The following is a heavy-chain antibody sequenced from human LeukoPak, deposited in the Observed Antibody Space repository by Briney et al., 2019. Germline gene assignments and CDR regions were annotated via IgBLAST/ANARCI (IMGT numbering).Heavy chain of an antibody. Sequence: PSETLSLTCTVSGGSISSSSYYWGWIRQPPGKGLEWIGSIYYSGSTYFNPSLKSRVTISVDTSKNQFSLKLSSVTAADTAVYYCARDLEYQLLPRHYWGQGTLVTVSS. CDR3: ARDLEYQLLPRHY. J-gene: IGHJ4*02. V-gene: IGHV4-39*07. CDR1: GGSISSSSYY. D-gene: IGHD2-2*01. CDR2: IYYSGST.